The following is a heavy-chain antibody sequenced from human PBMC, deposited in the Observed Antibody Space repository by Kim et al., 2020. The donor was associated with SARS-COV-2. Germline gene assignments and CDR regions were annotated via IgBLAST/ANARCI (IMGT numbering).Heavy chain of an antibody. D-gene: IGHD2-2*02. CDR3: ATKVATAPNTLGY. J-gene: IGHJ4*02. V-gene: IGHV7-4-1*02. Sequence: YAPSFTGRFVFSLDTSVSTAYLQISSLEAEDTAVYYCATKVATAPNTLGYWGQGTLVTVSS.